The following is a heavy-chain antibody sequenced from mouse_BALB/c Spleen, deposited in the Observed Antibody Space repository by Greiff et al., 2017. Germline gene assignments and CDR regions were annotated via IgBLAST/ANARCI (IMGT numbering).Heavy chain of an antibody. Sequence: EVKLEESGPGLVKPSQSLSLTCTVTGYSITRDYAWNWIRQFPGNKLAWLGYISYSGSTSYNPSLKSRIAITRDTSKNHFFLQLNSVTTEDTATYDCAREGGFYAMDYWGQGTSVTVSS. CDR2: ISYSGST. J-gene: IGHJ4*01. CDR1: GYSITRDYA. CDR3: AREGGFYAMDY. D-gene: IGHD1-1*02. V-gene: IGHV3-2*02.